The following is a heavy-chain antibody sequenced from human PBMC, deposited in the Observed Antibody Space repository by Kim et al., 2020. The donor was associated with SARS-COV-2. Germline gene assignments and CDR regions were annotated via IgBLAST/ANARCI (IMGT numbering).Heavy chain of an antibody. Sequence: ASVKVSCKTSGYTFSDYYMHWVRQAPGQGHEWMGWINPNSGGTNYAQKFQGRVTMTRDTSISTVYMELSRLRSDDTALYYCARFSVMTPPFDYWGQATLV. CDR3: ARFSVMTPPFDY. V-gene: IGHV1-2*02. CDR2: INPNSGGT. CDR1: GYTFSDYY. J-gene: IGHJ4*02. D-gene: IGHD2-21*02.